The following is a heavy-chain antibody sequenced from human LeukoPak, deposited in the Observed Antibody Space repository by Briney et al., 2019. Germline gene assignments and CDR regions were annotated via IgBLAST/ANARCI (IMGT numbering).Heavy chain of an antibody. CDR1: GFTFSSYA. CDR2: ISGSGGIT. J-gene: IGHJ4*02. V-gene: IGHV3-23*01. Sequence: GGSLRLSCAASGFTFSSYAMSWVRQAPGKGLEWVSLISGSGGITYYADSAKGRFTISRDNSKNTLYLQMNSLRAEDAAVYYCAKKRIAAAGKPDFDYWGQGTLVTVSP. CDR3: AKKRIAAAGKPDFDY. D-gene: IGHD6-13*01.